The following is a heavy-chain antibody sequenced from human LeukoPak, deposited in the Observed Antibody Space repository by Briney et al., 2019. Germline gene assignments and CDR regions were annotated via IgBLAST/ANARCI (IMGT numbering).Heavy chain of an antibody. CDR1: RSTFNRYA. D-gene: IGHD1-26*01. CDR2: ISGSGGGT. CDR3: AKWDENFYYMDV. V-gene: IGHV3-23*01. J-gene: IGHJ6*03. Sequence: PGGSLRLSCTASRSTFNRYAMSWVRQAPGKGLEWVSSISGSGGGTFYASSVRGRFTIFRDNSKDTVFLQMNGLRAEDTAIYYCAKWDENFYYMDVWGQGTTVTVFS.